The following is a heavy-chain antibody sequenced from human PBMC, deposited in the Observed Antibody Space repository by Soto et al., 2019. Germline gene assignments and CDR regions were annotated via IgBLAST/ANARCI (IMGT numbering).Heavy chain of an antibody. CDR1: GYTFTYNV. D-gene: IGHD2-15*01. CDR2: MNPNSGNT. J-gene: IGHJ4*02. V-gene: IGHV1-8*01. CDR3: ARVMSGGHSDY. Sequence: QVQLVQSGAEVKKPGASVTVSCKASGYTFTYNVINWVRQAPGQGLEWMGWMNPNSGNTGYAQKFQGRVTMTRNTSIRTAYIDLSSLSSDDTAVYHCARVMSGGHSDYWGQGTLVTVSS.